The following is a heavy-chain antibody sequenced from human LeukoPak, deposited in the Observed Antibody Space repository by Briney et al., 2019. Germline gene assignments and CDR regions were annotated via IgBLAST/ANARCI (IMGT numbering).Heavy chain of an antibody. Sequence: PGGSLRLSCAASGFTFSSYWMHWVRQAPGKGLVWVSRINSDGSSTSYADSVKGRFTISRDNAKNTLYLQMNSLRAEDTAVYYCARVKGYYENYGMDVWGQGTTVTVSS. CDR1: GFTFSSYW. CDR2: INSDGSST. J-gene: IGHJ6*02. CDR3: ARVKGYYENYGMDV. D-gene: IGHD3-22*01. V-gene: IGHV3-74*01.